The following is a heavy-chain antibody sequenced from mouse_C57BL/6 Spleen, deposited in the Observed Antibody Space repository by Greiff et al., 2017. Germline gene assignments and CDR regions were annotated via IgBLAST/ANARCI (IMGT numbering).Heavy chain of an antibody. Sequence: VQLQQSGPELVKPGASVKMSCKASGYTFTDYNMHWVKQSHGKSLEWIGYINPNNGGTSYNQKFKGKATLTVNKSSSTAYMELRSLTSEDSAVYYCARRASSGSSWFAYWGQGTLVTVSA. D-gene: IGHD3-2*02. CDR1: GYTFTDYN. J-gene: IGHJ3*01. V-gene: IGHV1-22*01. CDR3: ARRASSGSSWFAY. CDR2: INPNNGGT.